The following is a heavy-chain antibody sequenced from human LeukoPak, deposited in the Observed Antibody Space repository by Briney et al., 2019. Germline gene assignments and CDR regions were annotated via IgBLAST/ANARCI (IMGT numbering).Heavy chain of an antibody. D-gene: IGHD3-22*01. CDR2: IYHSGST. CDR1: GYSISSGYY. V-gene: IGHV4-38-2*02. Sequence: SETLSLTCTVSGYSISSGYYWGWIRQPPGKGLEWIGSIYHSGSTYYNPSLKSRVTISVDTSKNQFSLKLSSVTAADTAVYYCARAAYYYDSSGYLGYFQHWGQGTLVTVSS. CDR3: ARAAYYYDSSGYLGYFQH. J-gene: IGHJ1*01.